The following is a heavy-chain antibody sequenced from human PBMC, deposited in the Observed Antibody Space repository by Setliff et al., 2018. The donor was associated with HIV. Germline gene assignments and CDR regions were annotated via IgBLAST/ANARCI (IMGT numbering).Heavy chain of an antibody. D-gene: IGHD6-19*01. CDR2: IYYSGST. CDR1: GGSISSSYY. CDR3: ASQGRSGWLWGGFVS. V-gene: IGHV4-39*01. J-gene: IGHJ4*02. Sequence: SETLSLICAVSGGSISSSYYWIWVRQPPGEGLEWIGNIYYSGSTYYNPSLKSRTTISVDTSQNQFSLKLTSVTAADTAVYYCASQGRSGWLWGGFVSWGQGTLVTVSS.